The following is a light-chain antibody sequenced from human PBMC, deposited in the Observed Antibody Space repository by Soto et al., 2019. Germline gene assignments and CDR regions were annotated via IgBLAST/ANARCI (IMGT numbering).Light chain of an antibody. J-gene: IGKJ4*01. V-gene: IGKV3-11*01. CDR1: QSVSSY. CDR2: DTS. CDR3: QHRSSWPLT. Sequence: EIVLTQSPATLSLSPGERATLSCRASQSVSSYLGWYQQKPGQGPRLLIYDTSNRATGIPARFSGSGSGTDFTLTISSLEPEDFAVYYCQHRSSWPLTFGGGTKVEIK.